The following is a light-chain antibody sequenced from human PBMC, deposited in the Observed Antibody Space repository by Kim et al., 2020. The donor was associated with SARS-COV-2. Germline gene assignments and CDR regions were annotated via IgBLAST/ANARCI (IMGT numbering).Light chain of an antibody. CDR1: SSAAGAYNY. Sequence: QSALTQTASVSGSPGQSITISCTGISSAAGAYNYVSWYQQHPGKAPKLMIYGVSNRPSGVSYRFSGSKSGNTASLTISGLQAEDEADYYCISYTTSSTWVFGGGTQLTVL. V-gene: IGLV2-14*03. CDR2: GVS. CDR3: ISYTTSSTWV. J-gene: IGLJ3*02.